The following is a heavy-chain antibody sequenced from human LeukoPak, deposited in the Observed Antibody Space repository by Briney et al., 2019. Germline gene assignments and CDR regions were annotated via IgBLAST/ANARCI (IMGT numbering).Heavy chain of an antibody. CDR3: AKYQQLVKNFDY. D-gene: IGHD6-13*01. J-gene: IGHJ4*02. CDR2: ISGSGGST. CDR1: GFTVSSNY. V-gene: IGHV3-23*01. Sequence: GGSLRLSCAASGFTVSSNYMSWVRQAPGKGLEWVSAISGSGGSTYYADSVKGRFTISRDNSKNTLYLQMNSLRAEDTAVYYCAKYQQLVKNFDYWGQGTLVTVSS.